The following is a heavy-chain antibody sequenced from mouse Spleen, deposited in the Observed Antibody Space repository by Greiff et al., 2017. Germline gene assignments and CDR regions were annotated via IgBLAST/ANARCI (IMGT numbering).Heavy chain of an antibody. D-gene: IGHD1-1*01. J-gene: IGHJ4*01. V-gene: IGHV5-6-3*01. Sequence: EVKVVESGGGLVQPGGSLKLSCAASGFTFSSYGMSWVRQTPDKRLELVATINSNGGSTYYPDSVKGRFTISRDNAKNTLYLQMSSLKSEDTAMYYCARENYYGSSYAMDYWGQGTSVTVSS. CDR1: GFTFSSYG. CDR2: INSNGGST. CDR3: ARENYYGSSYAMDY.